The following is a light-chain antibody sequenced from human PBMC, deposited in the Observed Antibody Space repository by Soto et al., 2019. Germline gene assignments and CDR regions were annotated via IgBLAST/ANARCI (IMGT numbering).Light chain of an antibody. CDR2: GTS. CDR3: LQDYNYPRT. Sequence: AIQMTQSPSSLSASVGDRIIITCRASQDIGTELGWYQQKPWKAPNLLIYGTSTLQSGVSFRFSGSGSGTDFTLTISSLQPEDFATYYCLQDYNYPRTVGQGTRVEI. J-gene: IGKJ1*01. CDR1: QDIGTE. V-gene: IGKV1-6*01.